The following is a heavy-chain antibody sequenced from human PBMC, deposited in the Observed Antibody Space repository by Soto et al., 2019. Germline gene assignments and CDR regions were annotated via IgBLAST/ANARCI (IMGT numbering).Heavy chain of an antibody. Sequence: QTLSLTCAISGDSVSKNSATWNWIRQSPARDLEWLGRTYYRSKWYNDYAVSVKSRITINPDTSKNQFSLQLNSVTPEDTAVYYCARGSLRGGNWYFDLWGRGTLVTVSS. J-gene: IGHJ2*01. CDR2: TYYRSKWYN. V-gene: IGHV6-1*01. D-gene: IGHD3-16*01. CDR1: GDSVSKNSAT. CDR3: ARGSLRGGNWYFDL.